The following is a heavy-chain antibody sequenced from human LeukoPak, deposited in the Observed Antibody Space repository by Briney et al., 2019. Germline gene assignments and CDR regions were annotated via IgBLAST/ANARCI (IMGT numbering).Heavy chain of an antibody. Sequence: SETLSLTCAVYGGSFSGYYWSWIRQPPGKGLEWIGYIYYSGSTNYNPSLRSRVTISVDSSQKRLSLQVTSMTAADTAIYYCAGGRMGRYYDHWGQGTLVAVST. CDR3: AGGRMGRYYDH. J-gene: IGHJ4*02. CDR1: GGSFSGYY. V-gene: IGHV4-59*08. CDR2: IYYSGST. D-gene: IGHD1-26*01.